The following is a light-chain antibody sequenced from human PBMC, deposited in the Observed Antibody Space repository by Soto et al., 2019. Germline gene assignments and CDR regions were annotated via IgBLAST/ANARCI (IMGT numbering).Light chain of an antibody. J-gene: IGKJ2*02. V-gene: IGKV3-20*01. CDR2: DAS. CDR3: QQYGSSPCT. CDR1: QSVNSNY. Sequence: EIVLTQSPGILSLSPGERATLSCRASQSVNSNYLAWYQQKPGQAPRLLIYDASSRATAIPDRFSGSGSETDFPLTISRLEPEDFAVYYCQQYGSSPCTFGQGTNLEI.